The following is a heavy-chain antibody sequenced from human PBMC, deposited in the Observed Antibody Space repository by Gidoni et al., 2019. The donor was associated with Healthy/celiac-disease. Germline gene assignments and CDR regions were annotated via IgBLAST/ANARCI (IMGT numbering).Heavy chain of an antibody. J-gene: IGHJ6*02. Sequence: EVQLLESGGGLVQPGGSLRLSCAASGFTFSIYAMSWVRQAPGKGLEWVSAISGSGGSTYYADYVKGRFTISRDNSKNTLYLQMNSLRAENTAVYYCAKDPGNTHYYYYYGMDVWGQGTTVTVSS. CDR2: ISGSGGST. D-gene: IGHD4-4*01. V-gene: IGHV3-23*01. CDR3: AKDPGNTHYYYYYGMDV. CDR1: GFTFSIYA.